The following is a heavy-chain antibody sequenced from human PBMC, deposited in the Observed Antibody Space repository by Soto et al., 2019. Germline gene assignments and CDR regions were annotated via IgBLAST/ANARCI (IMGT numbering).Heavy chain of an antibody. CDR2: INHRGST. CDR1: GGSFSGHY. D-gene: IGHD3-3*01. V-gene: IGHV4-34*01. CDR3: ARAGIYDFWSGNPINWFDP. J-gene: IGHJ5*02. Sequence: PSETLSLTCAVYGGSFSGHYWSWIRQYPGKGLEWIAEINHRGSTNYNPSLKSRVTMSVDTSKNQFSLKLSSVTAADTAVYYRARAGIYDFWSGNPINWFDPWGQGTLVTVSS.